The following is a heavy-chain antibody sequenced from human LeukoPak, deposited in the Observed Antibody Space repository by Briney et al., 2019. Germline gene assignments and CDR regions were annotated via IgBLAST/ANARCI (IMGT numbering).Heavy chain of an antibody. CDR1: GGSISSYY. Sequence: SETLSLTCTVSGGSISSYYWSWIRQPPGKGLEWIGYIYYSGSTNYNPSLKSRVTISVDTSKNQFSLKLSSVTAADTAVYYCARGWAYHCSSTSCYSRSWFDPWGQGTLVTVSS. CDR2: IYYSGST. J-gene: IGHJ5*02. D-gene: IGHD2-2*01. V-gene: IGHV4-59*08. CDR3: ARGWAYHCSSTSCYSRSWFDP.